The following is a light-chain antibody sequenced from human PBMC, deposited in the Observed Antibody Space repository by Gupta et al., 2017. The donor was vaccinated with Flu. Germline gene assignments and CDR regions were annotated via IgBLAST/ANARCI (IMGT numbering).Light chain of an antibody. CDR3: QHHNGWPPYS. Sequence: EIEMTQSPATLSVSPGGRVTLSCRASQNININLAWYQQRRGQGPRLLIHSASTRAAGIPARFIGSGSGTDFTLTISDLQSEDFALYYCQHHNGWPPYSFGQGTKLDI. CDR2: SAS. V-gene: IGKV3D-15*01. J-gene: IGKJ2*03. CDR1: QNININ.